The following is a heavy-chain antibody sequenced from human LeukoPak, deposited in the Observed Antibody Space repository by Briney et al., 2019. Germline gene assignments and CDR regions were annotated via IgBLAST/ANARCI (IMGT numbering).Heavy chain of an antibody. CDR1: GGAISSYY. CDR3: ARVVDYGDYGSPGYYYYMDV. D-gene: IGHD4-17*01. Sequence: SETLSLTCTVSGGAISSYYWSWIRQPPGKGLDWIWYIYYSGNTKYNPSLKSRVTISVDTSKNQFSLKLSSVTAADTAVYYCARVVDYGDYGSPGYYYYMDVWGKGTTVTVSS. V-gene: IGHV4-59*01. CDR2: IYYSGNT. J-gene: IGHJ6*03.